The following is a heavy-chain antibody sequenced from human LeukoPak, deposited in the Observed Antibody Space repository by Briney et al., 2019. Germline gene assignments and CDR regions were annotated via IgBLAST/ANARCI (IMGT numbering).Heavy chain of an antibody. D-gene: IGHD3-22*01. V-gene: IGHV3-23*01. Sequence: GGSLRLSCAASGFTFSAYAMAWVRQAPGKGLEWVSTISGSGGTTYSADSVKGRFTITRDNSKNILYLQVNSLRAGDTAVYYCAKGYYYDSSGYYYGDAFDIWGQGTMVTVSS. CDR1: GFTFSAYA. CDR3: AKGYYYDSSGYYYGDAFDI. J-gene: IGHJ3*02. CDR2: ISGSGGTT.